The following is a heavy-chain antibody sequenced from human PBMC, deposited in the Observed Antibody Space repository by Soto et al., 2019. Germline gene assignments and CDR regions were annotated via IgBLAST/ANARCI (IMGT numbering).Heavy chain of an antibody. D-gene: IGHD5-12*01. CDR3: ARGPGWLRLFRFDS. Sequence: SETLSLTCAVYGGSFSGYYWSWIRQPPGKGLEWIGEINHSGSTNYNPSLKSRVTISVDTSKNQFSLKLSSVTAADTAVYYCARGPGWLRLFRFDSWGQGTLVTVSS. J-gene: IGHJ5*01. CDR2: INHSGST. V-gene: IGHV4-34*01. CDR1: GGSFSGYY.